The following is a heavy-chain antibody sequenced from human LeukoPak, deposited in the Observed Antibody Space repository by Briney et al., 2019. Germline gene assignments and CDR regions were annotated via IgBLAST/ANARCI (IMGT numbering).Heavy chain of an antibody. CDR3: ARDPDGES. D-gene: IGHD1-14*01. Sequence: PGGSLRLSCAASGFTFSSYAMHWVRQAPGKGLEWVAVISYDGSNKYYADSVKGRFTISRDNSKNTLYLQMNSLRAEDTAVYYCARDPDGESWGQGTLVTVSS. V-gene: IGHV3-30-3*01. CDR1: GFTFSSYA. CDR2: ISYDGSNK. J-gene: IGHJ4*02.